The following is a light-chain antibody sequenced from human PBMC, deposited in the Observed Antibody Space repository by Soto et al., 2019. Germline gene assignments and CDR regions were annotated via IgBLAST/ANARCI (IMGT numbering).Light chain of an antibody. CDR3: QQSYSTPRT. CDR2: ATS. J-gene: IGKJ5*01. CDR1: QSISNY. V-gene: IGKV1-39*01. Sequence: VGDRVTITCRASQSISNYLNWYQQKPGKAPKLLIYATSSMQSGVPSRFSGSGSGTDFTLTISSLQPEDFATYYCQQSYSTPRTFGQGTRLEIK.